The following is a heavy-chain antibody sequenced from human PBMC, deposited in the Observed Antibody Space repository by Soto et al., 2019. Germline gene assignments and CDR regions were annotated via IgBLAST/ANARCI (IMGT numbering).Heavy chain of an antibody. Sequence: PSETLSLTCTVSGGSISSSSYYWGWIRQPPGKGLEWIGSIYYSGSTYYNPSLKSRVTISVDTSKNQFSLKLSSVTTADTAVYYCARTRVTRVAYYFDYWGQGTLVTVSS. V-gene: IGHV4-39*07. D-gene: IGHD2-21*02. CDR1: GGSISSSSYY. CDR2: IYYSGST. CDR3: ARTRVTRVAYYFDY. J-gene: IGHJ4*02.